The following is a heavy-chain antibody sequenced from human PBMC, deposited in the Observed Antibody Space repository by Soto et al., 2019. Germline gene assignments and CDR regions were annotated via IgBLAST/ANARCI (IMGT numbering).Heavy chain of an antibody. CDR1: GGSISSFY. V-gene: IGHV4-59*01. J-gene: IGHJ6*02. CDR3: ARDLSGGTKYYGMDV. CDR2: INYSGST. Sequence: PSETLSLTCTVSGGSISSFYWSWIRQPPGKGLEWMGYINYSGSTNYKPSLKSRVTISIDTPKNQFSLKLRSVTAADTAVYYCARDLSGGTKYYGMDVWGQGTTVTVSS. D-gene: IGHD3-10*01.